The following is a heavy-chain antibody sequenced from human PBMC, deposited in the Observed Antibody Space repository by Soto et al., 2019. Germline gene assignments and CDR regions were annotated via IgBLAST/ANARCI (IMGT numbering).Heavy chain of an antibody. J-gene: IGHJ5*02. CDR1: GFTFSSYG. Sequence: TGWSLRLSCAASGFTFSSYGMHWVRQPPGKGLEWVAVISYDGSNKYYADSVKGRFTISRDNSKNTLNLQMNSLRAEDTAVYYCAKGRGGQWLVPWFDPWGQGTLVTVSS. D-gene: IGHD6-19*01. CDR3: AKGRGGQWLVPWFDP. V-gene: IGHV3-30*18. CDR2: ISYDGSNK.